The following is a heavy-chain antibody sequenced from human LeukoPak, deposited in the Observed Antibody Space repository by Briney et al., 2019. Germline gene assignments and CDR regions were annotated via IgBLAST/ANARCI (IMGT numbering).Heavy chain of an antibody. CDR3: AKDSAGTLDY. CDR1: GFTFSSYG. CDR2: IWYDGSNK. J-gene: IGHJ4*02. Sequence: GGSLRLSCVASGFTFSSYGMHWVRQAPGKGVEWVAVIWYDGSNKYYADSVKGRFTISRDNSKNTLYLQMNSLRAEDTAVYYCAKDSAGTLDYWGQGTLVTVSS. V-gene: IGHV3-33*06. D-gene: IGHD6-19*01.